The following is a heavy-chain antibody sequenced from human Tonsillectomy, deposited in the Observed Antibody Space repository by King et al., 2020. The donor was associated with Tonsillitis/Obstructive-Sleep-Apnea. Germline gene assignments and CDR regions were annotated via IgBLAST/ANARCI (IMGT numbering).Heavy chain of an antibody. Sequence: EVQLVESGGALVQPGGSLRLSCAASGFPFSSYSMTWVRQAPGKGLEWVSVISGSGGSTYYADSVKGRFTISRDYSKNTLSLQMNSLRADDTAVYYCAKEGGGGTIFGVVTFPYFDYWGQGTLVTVSS. J-gene: IGHJ4*02. V-gene: IGHV3-23*04. CDR3: AKEGGGGTIFGVVTFPYFDY. CDR2: ISGSGGST. D-gene: IGHD3-3*01. CDR1: GFPFSSYS.